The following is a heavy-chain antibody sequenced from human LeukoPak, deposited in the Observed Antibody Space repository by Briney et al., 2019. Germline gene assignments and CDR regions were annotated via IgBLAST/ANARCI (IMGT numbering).Heavy chain of an antibody. V-gene: IGHV4-4*07. CDR1: GGSISSYY. CDR3: AREQWEMYYYGMDV. Sequence: SETLSLTCTVSGGSISSYYWSWIRQPAGKGREWIGRIYTSGSTNYNPSLKSRVTMSVDTSKNQFSLKLSSVTAADTAVYYCAREQWEMYYYGMDVWGQGTTVNVSS. CDR2: IYTSGST. D-gene: IGHD1-26*01. J-gene: IGHJ6*02.